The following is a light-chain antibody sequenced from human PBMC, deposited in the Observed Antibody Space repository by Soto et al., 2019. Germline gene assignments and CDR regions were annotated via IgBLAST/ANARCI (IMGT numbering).Light chain of an antibody. CDR3: SSYTSSSTLRV. CDR1: SSDVGGYNY. V-gene: IGLV2-14*01. J-gene: IGLJ1*01. Sequence: QSVLTQPASVSGSPGQAIPISCTGTSSDVGGYNYVSWYQQHPGKAPKLMIYDVSNRPSGVSNRFSGSKSGNTASLTISGLQAEDEADYYCSSYTSSSTLRVFGTGTKVTVL. CDR2: DVS.